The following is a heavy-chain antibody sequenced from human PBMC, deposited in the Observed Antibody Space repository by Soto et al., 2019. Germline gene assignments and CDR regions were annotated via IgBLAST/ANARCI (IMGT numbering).Heavy chain of an antibody. Sequence: GESLKISCAASGFTFSSYGMHWVRQAPGKGLEWVAVISYDGSNKYYADSVKGRFTISRDNSKNTLYLQMNSLRAEDTAVYYCARDLEYWGQGTLVTV. V-gene: IGHV3-30*03. CDR1: GFTFSSYG. CDR2: ISYDGSNK. CDR3: ARDLEY. J-gene: IGHJ4*02.